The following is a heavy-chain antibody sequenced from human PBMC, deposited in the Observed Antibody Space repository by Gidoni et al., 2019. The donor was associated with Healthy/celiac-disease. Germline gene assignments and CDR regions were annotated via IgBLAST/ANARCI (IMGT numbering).Heavy chain of an antibody. CDR1: GFTFSSYG. D-gene: IGHD5-12*01. CDR3: AKDLYSGYDPYYYYMDV. J-gene: IGHJ6*03. Sequence: QVQLVESGGGVVQPGRSLRLSCAASGFTFSSYGMHWVRQAPGKGLEWVAVISYDGSKKYYADSVKGRFTISRDNSKNTLYLQMNSLRAEDTAVYYCAKDLYSGYDPYYYYMDVWGKGTTVTVSS. CDR2: ISYDGSKK. V-gene: IGHV3-30*18.